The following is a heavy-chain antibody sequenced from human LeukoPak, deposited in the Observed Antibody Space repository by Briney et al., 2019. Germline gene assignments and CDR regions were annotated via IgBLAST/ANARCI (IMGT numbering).Heavy chain of an antibody. V-gene: IGHV1-2*06. CDR3: ARSRLGGYDSSGYLYYFDY. Sequence: ASVKVSCRASGYTFTGYCIHWVRQAPGQGLEWIGRINPNSDITSYAQKFQGRVTMTRDTSINTAYMELSRLRSDDTAVYYCARSRLGGYDSSGYLYYFDYWGQGTLVTVSS. CDR2: INPNSDIT. D-gene: IGHD3-22*01. CDR1: GYTFTGYC. J-gene: IGHJ4*02.